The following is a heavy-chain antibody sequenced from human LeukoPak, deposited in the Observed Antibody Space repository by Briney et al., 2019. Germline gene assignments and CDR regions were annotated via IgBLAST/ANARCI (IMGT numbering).Heavy chain of an antibody. Sequence: GRSLRLSCAASGFTFSSNWMHWVRHAPGQGLVWVSRIKGDGISTNYADSVKGRFTISRDIAKNTLYLQMNSLRAEDTGVYYCAKDHYWSIDYWGRGTLVTVSS. CDR3: AKDHYWSIDY. CDR1: GFTFSSNW. J-gene: IGHJ4*02. CDR2: IKGDGIST. D-gene: IGHD3-3*01. V-gene: IGHV3-74*01.